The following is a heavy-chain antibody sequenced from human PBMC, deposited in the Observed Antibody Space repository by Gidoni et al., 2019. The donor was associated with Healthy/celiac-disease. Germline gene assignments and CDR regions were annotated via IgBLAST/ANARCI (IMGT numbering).Heavy chain of an antibody. V-gene: IGHV3-53*01. CDR2: IYSGGST. Sequence: EVQLVESGGGSLQPGGSLRPSCAAPGFTVSSNYMNWVRQAPGKGLEWVSVIYSGGSTYYADSVKGRFTISRDNSKNTLYLQMNSLRAEDTAVYYCARDKATAAVTTTGIPAFWFDPWGQGTLVTVSS. J-gene: IGHJ5*02. CDR1: GFTVSSNY. CDR3: ARDKATAAVTTTGIPAFWFDP. D-gene: IGHD4-17*01.